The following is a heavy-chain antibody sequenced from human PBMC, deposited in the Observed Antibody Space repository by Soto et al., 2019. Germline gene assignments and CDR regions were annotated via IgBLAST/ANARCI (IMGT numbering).Heavy chain of an antibody. J-gene: IGHJ4*02. D-gene: IGHD3-22*01. Sequence: PGGSLRLSCAASGFTFSSYAMSWVRQAPGKGLEWVSAISGSGGSTYYADSVKGRFTISRDNSKNTLYLQMNSLRAEDTAVYYCAGARYYYDSSGYYPYWGQGTLVTVSS. CDR3: AGARYYYDSSGYYPY. V-gene: IGHV3-23*01. CDR1: GFTFSSYA. CDR2: ISGSGGST.